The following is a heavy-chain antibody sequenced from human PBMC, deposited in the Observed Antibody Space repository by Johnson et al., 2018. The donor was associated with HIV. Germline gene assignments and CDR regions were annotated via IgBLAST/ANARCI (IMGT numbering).Heavy chain of an antibody. Sequence: VQLVESGGGLTQAGGSLRLSCAASGFTFSHYALSWVRQAPGKGLQWVSGISGSGITSYYADPVEGRFTLSRDNSKNTLYLQMNSRRAGDTAVYYCARGVPFGVVRLGYRAFDIWGQGTMVTVSS. V-gene: IGHV3-23*04. J-gene: IGHJ3*02. CDR1: GFTFSHYA. CDR2: ISGSGITS. D-gene: IGHD3-3*01. CDR3: ARGVPFGVVRLGYRAFDI.